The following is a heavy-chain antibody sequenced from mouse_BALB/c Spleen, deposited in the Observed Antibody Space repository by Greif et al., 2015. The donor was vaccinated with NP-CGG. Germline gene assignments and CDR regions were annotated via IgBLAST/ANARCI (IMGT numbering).Heavy chain of an antibody. CDR2: IDPSNSET. Sequence: VQLQQSGPELVRPGASVKMSCKASGYTFTSYWMHWVKQRPGQGLEWIGMIDPSNSETRLNQKFKDKATLSVDKSSNTAYMQLSSLTSEDSAVYYCARLFITTVVAPEGWGQGTTLTVSS. CDR3: ARLFITTVVAPEG. CDR1: GYTFTSYW. V-gene: IGHV1S127*01. J-gene: IGHJ2*01. D-gene: IGHD1-1*01.